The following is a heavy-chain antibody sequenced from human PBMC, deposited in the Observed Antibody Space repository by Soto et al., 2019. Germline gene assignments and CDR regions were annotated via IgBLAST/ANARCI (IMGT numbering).Heavy chain of an antibody. CDR1: GFTFSSYA. CDR3: AKVTRPKIFGVVIPRSSYSYGMDV. Sequence: PGGSLRLSCAASGFTFSSYAMSWVRQAPGKGLEWVSAISGSGGSTYYADSVKGRFTISRDNSKNTLYLQMNSLRAEDTAVYYCAKVTRPKIFGVVIPRSSYSYGMDVWGQWTTVSGAS. D-gene: IGHD3-3*01. CDR2: ISGSGGST. J-gene: IGHJ6*02. V-gene: IGHV3-23*01.